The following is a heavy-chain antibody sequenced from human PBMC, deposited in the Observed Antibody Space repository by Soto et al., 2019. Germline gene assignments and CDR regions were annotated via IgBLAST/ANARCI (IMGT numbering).Heavy chain of an antibody. J-gene: IGHJ5*02. CDR1: GGSFSGYY. CDR3: ARGLFKCSSTSCSKTNNWFDP. V-gene: IGHV4-34*01. D-gene: IGHD2-2*01. Sequence: PSETLSLTCAVYGGSFSGYYWIRIRQPPGKGLEWIGEINHSGSTNYNPSLKSRVTISVDTSKNQFSLKLSSVTAADTAVYYCARGLFKCSSTSCSKTNNWFDPWGQGTLVTVSS. CDR2: INHSGST.